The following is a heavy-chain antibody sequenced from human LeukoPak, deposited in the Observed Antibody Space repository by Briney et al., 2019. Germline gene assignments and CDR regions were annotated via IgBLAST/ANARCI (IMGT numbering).Heavy chain of an antibody. V-gene: IGHV3-48*01. D-gene: IGHD1-26*01. CDR3: ARLSGSYQGAFDI. Sequence: GGSLRLSCEASGFTFSTYSMNWVRQAPGKGLEWVSYISSSSSTIYYADSVKGRFTISRDNAKNSLYLQMNSLRAEDTAVYYCARLSGSYQGAFDIWGQGTMVTVSS. CDR2: ISSSSSTI. CDR1: GFTFSTYS. J-gene: IGHJ3*02.